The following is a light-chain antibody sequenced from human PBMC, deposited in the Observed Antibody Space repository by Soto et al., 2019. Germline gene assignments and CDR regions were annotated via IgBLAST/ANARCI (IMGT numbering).Light chain of an antibody. Sequence: DIQMTQSPSTLSGSVGDRVTITCRASQTISSWLAWYQQKPGKAPKLLIYKASTLKSGVPSRFSGSGSGTEITLTISSLQPDEVGTYDCQHYNSYSEALGQGTKVDI. V-gene: IGKV1-5*03. CDR2: KAS. CDR3: QHYNSYSEA. J-gene: IGKJ1*01. CDR1: QTISSW.